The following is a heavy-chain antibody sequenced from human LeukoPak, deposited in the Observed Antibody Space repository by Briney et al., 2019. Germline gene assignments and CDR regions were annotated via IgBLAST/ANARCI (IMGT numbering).Heavy chain of an antibody. CDR3: AKSIVVVIAATLGFDP. D-gene: IGHD2-15*01. CDR1: GYTFTNYG. J-gene: IGHJ5*02. CDR2: ISTYNGNT. Sequence: GASVKVSCKASGYTFTNYGIHWVRQAPGQGLEWMGWISTYNGNTNYAQKYQDRLTMTTDTSTNTAYMELRSLRSDDTGVYYCAKSIVVVIAATLGFDPWGEGTLVIVSS. V-gene: IGHV1-18*01.